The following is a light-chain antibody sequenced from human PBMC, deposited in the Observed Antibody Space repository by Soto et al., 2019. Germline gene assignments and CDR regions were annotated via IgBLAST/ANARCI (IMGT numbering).Light chain of an antibody. J-gene: IGKJ1*01. V-gene: IGKV3-20*01. CDR3: KQYGSSLWT. CDR1: QSLSSSY. Sequence: EIVLTQSPGTLSLSPGERATLSCRASQSLSSSYLAWYQQKPGQAPRLLIYGASSRATGIPDRFSGSGSGTDFTLTISRLEPEDFAVYYCKQYGSSLWTFGQGTKVEIK. CDR2: GAS.